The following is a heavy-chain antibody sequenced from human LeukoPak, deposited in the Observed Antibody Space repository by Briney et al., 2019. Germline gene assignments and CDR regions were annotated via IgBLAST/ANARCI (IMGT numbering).Heavy chain of an antibody. Sequence: SETLSLTCTVSGGSISSYYWSWIRQPAGKGLEWIGRIYTSGSTNYNPSLKSRVTMSVDTSKNQFSLKLSSVTAADTAVYYCGAGRGELSAFHIWGQGTMVTVSS. CDR1: GGSISSYY. CDR3: GAGRGELSAFHI. CDR2: IYTSGST. V-gene: IGHV4-4*07. J-gene: IGHJ3*02. D-gene: IGHD1-26*01.